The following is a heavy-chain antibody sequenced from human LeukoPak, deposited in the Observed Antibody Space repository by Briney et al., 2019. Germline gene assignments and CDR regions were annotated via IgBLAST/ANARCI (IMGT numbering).Heavy chain of an antibody. D-gene: IGHD3-22*01. Sequence: PGGSLRLSCAASGFTFDDYAMHWVRQAPGKGLEWVSLISGDGNSTNYAGCVKGRFTISRDNSKNSLYLQMNGLRTEDTAFYYCATNFGAYYYDTSGYFDFWGQGTLVTVSS. CDR3: ATNFGAYYYDTSGYFDF. J-gene: IGHJ4*02. V-gene: IGHV3-43*02. CDR1: GFTFDDYA. CDR2: ISGDGNST.